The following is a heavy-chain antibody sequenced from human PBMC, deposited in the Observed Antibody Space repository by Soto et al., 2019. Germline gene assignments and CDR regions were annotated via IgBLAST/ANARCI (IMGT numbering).Heavy chain of an antibody. CDR2: VNSDESIT. V-gene: IGHV3-74*01. D-gene: IGHD6-13*01. CDR3: ARGLRGYYAVDV. Sequence: MQLVESGGGLVQPGGSLRLPCATSGFTFNNYWMHWVRQAPGKGLVWLSRVNSDESITNYADSVKGRFTISRDNARYTVYLQLNRLTTEDTAVYYCARGLRGYYAVDVWGQGATVTVSS. CDR1: GFTFNNYW. J-gene: IGHJ6*02.